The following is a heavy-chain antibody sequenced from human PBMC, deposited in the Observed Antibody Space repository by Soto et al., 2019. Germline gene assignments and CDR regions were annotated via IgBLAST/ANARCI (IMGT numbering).Heavy chain of an antibody. CDR2: IIPIFGTA. D-gene: IGHD1-26*01. V-gene: IGHV1-69*12. CDR1: GGTFSSYA. CDR3: ASRLWELSVRWGMDV. J-gene: IGHJ6*02. Sequence: QVQLVQSGAEVKKPGSSVKVSCKASGGTFSSYAISWVRQAPGQGLEWMGGIIPIFGTANYAQKFQGRVTIXXDXSKXTAYMELSSLRSEDTAVYYCASRLWELSVRWGMDVWGQGTTVTVSS.